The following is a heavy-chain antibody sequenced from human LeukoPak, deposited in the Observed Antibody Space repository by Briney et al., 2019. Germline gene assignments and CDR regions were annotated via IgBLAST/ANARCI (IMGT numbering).Heavy chain of an antibody. V-gene: IGHV3-23*01. J-gene: IGHJ4*02. Sequence: GGSLRLSCAASGFTFSNYAMSWVRQAPGKGLEWVSGISSSGGSTYYADSVKGRFTISRDNSKNTLYLQMNSLRAEDTAVYYCAKDLSPGPDWGQGTLVTVSS. CDR2: ISSSGGST. CDR1: GFTFSNYA. CDR3: AKDLSPGPD.